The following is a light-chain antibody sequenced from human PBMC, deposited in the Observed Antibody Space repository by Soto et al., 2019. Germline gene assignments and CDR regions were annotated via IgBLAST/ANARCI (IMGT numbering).Light chain of an antibody. CDR3: QQYYSYPQLA. Sequence: IQMTQSPSSLSASVGDRVTITCRASQGVRDDVGWYQQKPGKAPKLLIYAASTLQSGVPSRFSGSGSGTDFTLTISRLQSEDFATYYCQQYYSYPQLAFGGGTKVEI. CDR1: QGVRDD. J-gene: IGKJ4*01. CDR2: AAS. V-gene: IGKV1-17*01.